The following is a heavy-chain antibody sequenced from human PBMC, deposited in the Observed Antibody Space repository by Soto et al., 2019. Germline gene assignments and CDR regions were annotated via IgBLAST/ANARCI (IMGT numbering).Heavy chain of an antibody. CDR3: ARQNDYPRPFDY. D-gene: IGHD5-12*01. CDR1: GYSFTSYW. J-gene: IGHJ4*02. CDR2: TYPGATDT. V-gene: IGHV5-51*01. Sequence: WESLKISCKGSGYSFTSYWIGWVRPTPAKGLEWMGITYPGATDTNDSPSSQGQRTTSADKSTSTAYLQWSSLKASDTAMYYCARQNDYPRPFDYWGQGTLVTVSS.